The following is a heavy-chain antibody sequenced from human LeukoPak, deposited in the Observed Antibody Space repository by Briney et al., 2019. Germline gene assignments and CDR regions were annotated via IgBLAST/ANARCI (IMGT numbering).Heavy chain of an antibody. V-gene: IGHV4-34*01. J-gene: IGHJ5*02. CDR3: ARGNNSSSWSFDP. Sequence: SGTLSLTCAVYGGSFSGYYWSWIRQPPGKGLEWIGEINHSGSTNYNPSLKSRVTISVDTSKNQFSLKLSSVTAADTAVYYCARGNNSSSWSFDPWGQGTLVTVSS. CDR1: GGSFSGYY. D-gene: IGHD6-13*01. CDR2: INHSGST.